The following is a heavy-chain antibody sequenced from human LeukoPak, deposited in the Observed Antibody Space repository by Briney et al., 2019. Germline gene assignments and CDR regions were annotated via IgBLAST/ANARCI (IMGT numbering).Heavy chain of an antibody. CDR1: GGSISNYY. CDR3: ASNSGSYSTFDY. V-gene: IGHV4-4*07. J-gene: IGHJ4*02. CDR2: IYTSGST. Sequence: SETLSLTCTVSGGSISNYYWSWIRQPAGKGLEWIGRIYTSGSTNYSPSLKSRVTMSVDTSKNQFSLKLSSVTAADTAVYYCASNSGSYSTFDYWGQGTLVTVSS. D-gene: IGHD1-26*01.